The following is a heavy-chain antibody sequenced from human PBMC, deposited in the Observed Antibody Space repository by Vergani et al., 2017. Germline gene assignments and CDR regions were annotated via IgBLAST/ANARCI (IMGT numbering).Heavy chain of an antibody. CDR2: MNPNSGNT. CDR1: GYTFTSYD. CDR3: ARGTDCSGGSCYPTPLDY. D-gene: IGHD2-15*01. J-gene: IGHJ4*02. Sequence: QVQLVQSGAEVKKPGASVKVSCKASGYTFTSYDINWVRQATGQGLEWMGGMNPNSGNTGYAQKFQGRVTMTRNTSISTAYMELSSLRSEDTAVYYCARGTDCSGGSCYPTPLDYWGQGTLVTVSS. V-gene: IGHV1-8*01.